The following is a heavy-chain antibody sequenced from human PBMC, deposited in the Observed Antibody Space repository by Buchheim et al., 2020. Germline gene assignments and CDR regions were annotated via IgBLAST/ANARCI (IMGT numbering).Heavy chain of an antibody. Sequence: EVQLVESGGGLVQPGGSLRLSCAASGFTFSSYEMNWVRQAPGKGLEWVANIKQDGSEKYYVDSVKGRFTISRDNAKNSLYLQMNSLRAEDTAVYFCARIKENYSDNSQFNWFDPWGQGTL. CDR3: ARIKENYSDNSQFNWFDP. V-gene: IGHV3-7*01. J-gene: IGHJ5*02. CDR2: IKQDGSEK. D-gene: IGHD3-22*01. CDR1: GFTFSSYE.